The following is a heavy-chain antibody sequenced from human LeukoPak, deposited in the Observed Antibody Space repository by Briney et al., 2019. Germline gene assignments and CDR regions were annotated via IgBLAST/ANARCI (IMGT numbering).Heavy chain of an antibody. V-gene: IGHV4-39*01. CDR3: ARHLDGVAITFDY. D-gene: IGHD3-3*01. J-gene: IGHJ4*02. CDR1: GGSISSSSYY. CDR2: IYYSGST. Sequence: SETLSLTCTVSGGSISSSSYYWGWIRQPPGKGLEWIGSIYYSGSTYYNPSLKSRVTISVDTSKNQFSLKLSSVTAADTAVYYCARHLDGVAITFDYWGQGTLVTVSS.